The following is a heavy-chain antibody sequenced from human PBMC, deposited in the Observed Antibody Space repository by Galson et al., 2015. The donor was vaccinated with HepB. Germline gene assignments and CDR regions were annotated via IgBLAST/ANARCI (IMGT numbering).Heavy chain of an antibody. CDR3: ATYSGYDILPSYPYYFDY. J-gene: IGHJ4*02. V-gene: IGHV1-3*01. CDR1: GYTFTSYA. CDR2: INAGNGNT. Sequence: SVKVSCKASGYTFTSYAMHWVRQAPGQRLEWMGWINAGNGNTKYSQKFQGRVTITRDTSASTAYMELSSLRSEDTAVYYCATYSGYDILPSYPYYFDYWGQGTLVTVSS. D-gene: IGHD5-12*01.